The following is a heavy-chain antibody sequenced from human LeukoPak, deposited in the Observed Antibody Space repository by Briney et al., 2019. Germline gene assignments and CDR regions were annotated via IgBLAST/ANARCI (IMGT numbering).Heavy chain of an antibody. J-gene: IGHJ4*02. D-gene: IGHD2-8*01. CDR3: AKDPDGTIVICYTFFDY. V-gene: IGHV3-23*01. CDR1: GFTFSNYA. Sequence: GGSLRLSCAASGFTFSNYAMSWVRQAPGKGLEWVSAISGSGGSTYYADSVKGRFTISRDNSKNTLYLQMNSLRAEDTAVYYCAKDPDGTIVICYTFFDYWGQGTLVTVSS. CDR2: ISGSGGST.